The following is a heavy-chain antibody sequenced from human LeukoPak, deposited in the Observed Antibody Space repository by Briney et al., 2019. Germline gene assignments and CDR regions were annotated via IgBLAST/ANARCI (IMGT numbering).Heavy chain of an antibody. V-gene: IGHV3-74*01. D-gene: IGHD5-24*01. CDR2: VKGDGSFT. J-gene: IGHJ4*02. CDR1: GFTFSSYW. Sequence: GGSLRLSFAASGFTFSSYWMHWVRQAPGKGLVWVSRVKGDGSFTNYADSVYGRFTISRDNAKNTLYLHMHSLRAEDTAVYYCVRDGDDFNFDYWGRGNLVTVSS. CDR3: VRDGDDFNFDY.